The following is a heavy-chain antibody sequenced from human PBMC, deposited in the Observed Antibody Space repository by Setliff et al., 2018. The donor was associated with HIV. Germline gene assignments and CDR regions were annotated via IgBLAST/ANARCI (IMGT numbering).Heavy chain of an antibody. Sequence: PSETLSLTCTVSGGSISSYYWSWIRQPPGKGLEWIGYIYYSGSTNYNPSLKSRVTISVDTSKNQFSLKLSSVTAADTAVYYCARVRYSSGWYSHAFDIWGQGTMFTVSS. CDR1: GGSISSYY. D-gene: IGHD6-19*01. J-gene: IGHJ3*02. V-gene: IGHV4-59*01. CDR3: ARVRYSSGWYSHAFDI. CDR2: IYYSGST.